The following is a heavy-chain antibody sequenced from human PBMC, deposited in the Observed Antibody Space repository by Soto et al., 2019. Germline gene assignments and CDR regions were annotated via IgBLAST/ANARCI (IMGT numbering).Heavy chain of an antibody. CDR1: GFTFSTYT. CDR3: ERGSQYYYDGSGTLDS. CDR2: ISSDGGST. V-gene: IGHV3-30-3*01. J-gene: IGHJ4*02. Sequence: QVQLVESGGSVVQPGGSLRLSCAASGFTFSTYTKHWVLQAPGKGLEWVALISSDGGSTYYADSVKGRFTISRDNSKNTLYLQMPGLRTGDTAVYFCERGSQYYYDGSGTLDSWGQGTLVTVSS. D-gene: IGHD3-22*01.